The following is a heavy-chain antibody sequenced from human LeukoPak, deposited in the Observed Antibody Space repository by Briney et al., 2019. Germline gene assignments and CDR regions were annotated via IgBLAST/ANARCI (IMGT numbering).Heavy chain of an antibody. V-gene: IGHV4-4*02. CDR1: NGSLTSSNW. D-gene: IGHD3-22*01. Sequence: SETLSLTCAVSNGSLTSSNWWTWVRQSPGKGLEWIGEINHSGSTNYNPSLKSRVTISVDTSKNQFSLKLSSVTAADTAVYYCARGRVGDIASYYYDSSGYSHFDYWGQGTLVTVSS. CDR3: ARGRVGDIASYYYDSSGYSHFDY. J-gene: IGHJ4*02. CDR2: INHSGST.